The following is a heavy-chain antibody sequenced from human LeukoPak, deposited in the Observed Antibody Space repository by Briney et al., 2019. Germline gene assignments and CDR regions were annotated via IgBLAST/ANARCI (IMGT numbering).Heavy chain of an antibody. Sequence: GGSLRLSCAASGFTFSSYSMNWVRQAPGKGLEWVSFISSSRSYIYYADSVKGRFTISRDNAKNSLYLQMNSLRAEDTAVYYCARLKLLWSNYFDYWGQGTLVTVSS. CDR1: GFTFSSYS. CDR3: ARLKLLWSNYFDY. CDR2: ISSSRSYI. J-gene: IGHJ4*02. V-gene: IGHV3-21*01. D-gene: IGHD2-2*01.